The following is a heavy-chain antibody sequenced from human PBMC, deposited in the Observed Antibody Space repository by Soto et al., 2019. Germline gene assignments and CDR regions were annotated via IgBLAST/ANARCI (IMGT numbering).Heavy chain of an antibody. V-gene: IGHV1-8*01. D-gene: IGHD2-21*02. Sequence: GASVKVSCKASGYTFTSYDINWVRQATGQGLEWMGRINPNSGNTDYAQKFQGRVTITADKSTSTAYMELSSLRSEDTAVYYCARGGGDCCRPPTRPYFDYWGQGTLVTVSS. J-gene: IGHJ4*02. CDR2: INPNSGNT. CDR3: ARGGGDCCRPPTRPYFDY. CDR1: GYTFTSYD.